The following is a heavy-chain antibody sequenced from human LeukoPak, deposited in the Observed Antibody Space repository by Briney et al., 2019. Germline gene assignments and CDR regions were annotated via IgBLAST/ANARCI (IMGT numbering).Heavy chain of an antibody. V-gene: IGHV4-31*03. CDR3: ARHTRNHGMEV. J-gene: IGHJ6*02. D-gene: IGHD1-14*01. Sequence: PSQTLSLICIVSGGSISSGDYSWTWIRQHPGKGLEWIGYIYNSGSTSDKPSLKSRVTISEDTSQNQFSLKLSSVTAADTAVYYCARHTRNHGMEVWGQGTTVTVSS. CDR1: GGSISSGDYS. CDR2: IYNSGST.